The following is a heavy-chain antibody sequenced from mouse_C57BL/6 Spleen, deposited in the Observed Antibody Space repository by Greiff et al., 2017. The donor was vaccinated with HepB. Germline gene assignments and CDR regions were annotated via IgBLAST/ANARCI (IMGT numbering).Heavy chain of an antibody. V-gene: IGHV1-19*01. CDR2: INPYNGGT. J-gene: IGHJ4*01. Sequence: LVESGASVKMSCQASGYTFTDYYMNWVKQSHGKSLEWIGVINPYNGGTSYNQKFKGKATLTVDKSSSTAYMELNSLTSEDSAVYYCARRRYSNLYAMDYWGQGTSVTVSS. CDR3: ARRRYSNLYAMDY. D-gene: IGHD2-5*01. CDR1: GYTFTDYY.